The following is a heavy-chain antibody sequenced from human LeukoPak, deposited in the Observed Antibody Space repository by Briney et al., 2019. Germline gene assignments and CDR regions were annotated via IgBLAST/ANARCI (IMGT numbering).Heavy chain of an antibody. CDR1: GFTFSSYW. CDR3: AKNGPGLDYFDY. J-gene: IGHJ4*02. V-gene: IGHV3-74*01. CDR2: INSDGSDT. Sequence: GGSLRLSCAASGFTFSSYWMHWVRRAPGKGLVWVSRINSDGSDTTYADSVKGRFTISRDNAKNTLYLQMNSLRAEDTAVYYCAKNGPGLDYFDYWGQGTLVTVSS. D-gene: IGHD3-10*01.